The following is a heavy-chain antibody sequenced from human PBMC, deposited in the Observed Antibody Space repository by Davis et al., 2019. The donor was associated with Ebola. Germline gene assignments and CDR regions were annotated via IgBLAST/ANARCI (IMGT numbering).Heavy chain of an antibody. CDR1: GGSFSGYY. D-gene: IGHD6-6*01. CDR3: ARGSRSSSGYYYYGMDV. CDR2: INHSGST. V-gene: IGHV4-34*01. Sequence: MPLETLSLTCAVYGGSFSGYYWSWIRQPPGKGLEWIGEINHSGSTTYNPSLKSRVPISVDTSKNQFSLKLSSVTAADTAVYYCARGSRSSSGYYYYGMDVWGQGTTVTVSS. J-gene: IGHJ6*02.